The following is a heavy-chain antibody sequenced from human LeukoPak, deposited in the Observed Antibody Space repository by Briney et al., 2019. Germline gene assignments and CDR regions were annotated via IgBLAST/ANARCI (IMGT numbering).Heavy chain of an antibody. V-gene: IGHV4-34*01. J-gene: IGHJ4*02. CDR1: GGSFSGYY. CDR3: ARAQFRSGYSY. Sequence: SETLSLTCAVYGGSFSGYYWSWIRQPPGKGLEWIGEINHSGSTNYNPSLKSRVTISVDTSKNQFSLKLSSVTAADTAVYYCARAQFRSGYSYWGQGTLVTVSS. CDR2: INHSGST. D-gene: IGHD3-3*01.